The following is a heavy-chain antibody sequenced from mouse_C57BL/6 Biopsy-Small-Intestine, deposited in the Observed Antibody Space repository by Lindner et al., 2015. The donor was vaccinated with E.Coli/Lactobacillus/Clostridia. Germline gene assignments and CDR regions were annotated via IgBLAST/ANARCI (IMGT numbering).Heavy chain of an antibody. V-gene: IGHV3-1*01. CDR1: GCSLTSGYD. CDR3: ARGGYYGSSYYWFAY. D-gene: IGHD1-1*01. CDR2: ISYSGSS. J-gene: IGHJ3*01. Sequence: VQLQESGPGMVKPSQSLSLTCTVTGCSLTSGYDWHWIRHFPGNKLEWMGYISYSGSSNYNPSLKSRISITHDTSKNHFFLKLNSVTTEDTATYYCARGGYYGSSYYWFAYWGQGTLVTVSA.